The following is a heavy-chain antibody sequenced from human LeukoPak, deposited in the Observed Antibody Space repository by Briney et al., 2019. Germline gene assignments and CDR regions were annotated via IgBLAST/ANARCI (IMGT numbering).Heavy chain of an antibody. CDR3: AKEGTTVTTSRLDY. Sequence: PGGSLRLSCAASGFTFSSYGMHWVRQAPGKGLEWVAVISYDGSNKYYADSVKGRFTISRDNSKNTLYLQMNSLRAEDTAVYYCAKEGTTVTTSRLDYWGQGTLVTVSS. V-gene: IGHV3-30*18. D-gene: IGHD4-17*01. J-gene: IGHJ4*02. CDR1: GFTFSSYG. CDR2: ISYDGSNK.